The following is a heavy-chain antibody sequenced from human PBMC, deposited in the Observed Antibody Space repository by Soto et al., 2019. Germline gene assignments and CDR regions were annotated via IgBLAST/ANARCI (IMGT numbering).Heavy chain of an antibody. V-gene: IGHV1-3*01. CDR3: AYYSGYDLGPFDY. CDR2: INAGNGNT. CDR1: GYTFTSYA. Sequence: ASVEVSCKASGYTFTSYAMHWVRQAPGQRLEWRGWINAGNGNTKYSLKFQGRVTITRYTSASTAYMELSSLRSEDSAVYYCAYYSGYDLGPFDYWGQGTLVTGSS. D-gene: IGHD5-12*01. J-gene: IGHJ4*02.